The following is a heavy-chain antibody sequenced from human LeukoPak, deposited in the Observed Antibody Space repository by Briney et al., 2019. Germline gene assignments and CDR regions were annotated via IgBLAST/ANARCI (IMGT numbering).Heavy chain of an antibody. CDR3: ARRYSGYGNAFDI. D-gene: IGHD5-12*01. CDR1: GGSISSYY. CDR2: IYSSGST. V-gene: IGHV4-59*08. J-gene: IGHJ3*02. Sequence: SETLSLTCTVPGGSISSYYWSWIRQPPGKGLEWIGYIYSSGSTNYSPSLKSRVTILVDTSKNQFSLKLYSVTAADTAVYYCARRYSGYGNAFDIWGQGTMVTVSS.